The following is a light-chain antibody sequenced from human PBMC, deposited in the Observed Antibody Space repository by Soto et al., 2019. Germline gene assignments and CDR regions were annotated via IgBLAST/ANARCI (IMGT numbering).Light chain of an antibody. CDR1: SSNVGSYNL. CDR3: CSYASSGTYVV. Sequence: QSVLTQPASVSGSPGQSITISCTGTSSNVGSYNLVSWYQQHPGKAPKLMIYEGTKRPSGVSNRFSGSRSGNTASLTISGLQAEDEADYYCCSYASSGTYVVIGGGTKLTVL. J-gene: IGLJ2*01. V-gene: IGLV2-23*01. CDR2: EGT.